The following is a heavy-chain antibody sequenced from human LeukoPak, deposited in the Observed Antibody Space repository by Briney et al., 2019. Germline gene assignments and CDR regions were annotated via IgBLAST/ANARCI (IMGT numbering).Heavy chain of an antibody. CDR2: IGPTGSDR. CDR3: ATQTNGRHYDY. CDR1: GLTFPTSG. D-gene: IGHD1-14*01. Sequence: GGSLRLSCTASGLTFPTSGFNWVRQAPGKGLEWVASIGPTGSDRYHADSIKGRFTISRDNANNFLYLQMNSLRAEDTAVYYCATQTNGRHYDYWGQGTLLTVSS. V-gene: IGHV3-21*06. J-gene: IGHJ4*02.